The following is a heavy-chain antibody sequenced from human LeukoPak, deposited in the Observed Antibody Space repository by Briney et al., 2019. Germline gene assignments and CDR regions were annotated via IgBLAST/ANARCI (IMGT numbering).Heavy chain of an antibody. CDR1: GFTFSSYW. CDR2: IKQDGSEK. CDR3: AKVRANDGDYDAPFDY. V-gene: IGHV3-7*01. Sequence: GGSLRLSCAASGFTFSSYWMSWVRQAPGKGLEWVANIKQDGSEKYYVDSVKGRFTISRDNSKNTLYLQMNSLRAEDTAVYYCAKVRANDGDYDAPFDYWGQGTLVTVSS. J-gene: IGHJ4*02. D-gene: IGHD4-17*01.